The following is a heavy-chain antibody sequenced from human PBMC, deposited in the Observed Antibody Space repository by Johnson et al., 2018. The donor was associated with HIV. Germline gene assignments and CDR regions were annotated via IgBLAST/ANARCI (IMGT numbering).Heavy chain of an antibody. V-gene: IGHV3-9*01. CDR1: GFTFDDYA. CDR3: ARDGAYSYFAFDM. Sequence: VQLVESGGGLVQPGRSLRLSCAASGFTFDDYAMHWVRQAPGKGLEWVSGISWNSGSIGYADSVKGRFTISRDNSKNTLYLQINSLRAEDTALYYCARDGAYSYFAFDMWGQGTMVTVSS. J-gene: IGHJ3*02. CDR2: ISWNSGSI. D-gene: IGHD5-18*01.